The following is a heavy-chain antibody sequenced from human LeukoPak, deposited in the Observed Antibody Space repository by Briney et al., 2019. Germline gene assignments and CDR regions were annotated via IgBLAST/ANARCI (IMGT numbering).Heavy chain of an antibody. CDR1: RFTFRSYG. CDR3: AKAPYDFWSGYHDY. J-gene: IGHJ4*02. V-gene: IGHV3-30*18. D-gene: IGHD3-3*01. Sequence: GGSLRLSCASSRFTFRSYGMHWVRQAPGKGLEGVADISYDGSNKYYADSVKGRFTISRDNSKYTLYLQMNSLRAEDTGVYYCAKAPYDFWSGYHDYWGEGTLVTVSS. CDR2: ISYDGSNK.